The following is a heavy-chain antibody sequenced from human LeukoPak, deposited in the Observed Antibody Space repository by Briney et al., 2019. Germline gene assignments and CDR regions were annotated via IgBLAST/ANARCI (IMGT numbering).Heavy chain of an antibody. V-gene: IGHV1-69*13. Sequence: SVKVSCKASGGTFSSYAISWVRQAPGQGLEWMGGIIPIFGTANYAQKFQGRVTITADESTSTAYMELSSLRSEDTAVYYCAAAYCSGGSCYYYYWGQGTLVTVS. D-gene: IGHD2-15*01. J-gene: IGHJ4*02. CDR3: AAAYCSGGSCYYYY. CDR1: GGTFSSYA. CDR2: IIPIFGTA.